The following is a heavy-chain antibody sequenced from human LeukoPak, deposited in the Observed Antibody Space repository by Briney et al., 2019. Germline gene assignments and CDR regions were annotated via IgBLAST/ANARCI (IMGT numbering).Heavy chain of an antibody. Sequence: GGSLRLSCAASGFTFSSYAMSWVRQAPGKGLEWVSVIYSGGSTYYADSVKGRFTISRDNSKNTLYLQMNSLRAEDTAVYYCARDINFRNYYYYGMDVWGQGTTVTVSS. V-gene: IGHV3-66*01. D-gene: IGHD2/OR15-2a*01. CDR3: ARDINFRNYYYYGMDV. CDR1: GFTFSSYA. CDR2: IYSGGST. J-gene: IGHJ6*02.